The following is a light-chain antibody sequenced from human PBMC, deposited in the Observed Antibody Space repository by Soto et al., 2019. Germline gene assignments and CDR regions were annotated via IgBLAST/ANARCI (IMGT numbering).Light chain of an antibody. CDR1: SSDVGGYNY. CDR3: ASYTSSNTLV. J-gene: IGLJ2*01. V-gene: IGLV2-14*01. Sequence: QSVLTQPASVSGSPGQSITISCTGTSSDVGGYNYVSWYQQHPGKAPKLMIYEVSNRPSGVSNRFSGSKSDNTASLIISGLQTEDEADYYCASYTSSNTLVIGGGTKLTVL. CDR2: EVS.